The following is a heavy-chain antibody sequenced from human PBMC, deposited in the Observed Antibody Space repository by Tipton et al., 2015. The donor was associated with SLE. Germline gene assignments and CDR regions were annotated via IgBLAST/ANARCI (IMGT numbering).Heavy chain of an antibody. CDR1: GFTFRSYS. Sequence: QLVQSGGGLVKPGGSLRLSCAASGFTFRSYSMNWVRQAPGKGLVWVSSISSSSSYIYYAESVKGRFTISRDNAKNSLYLQMNSLRAEDTAVYYCAREGGQLVRGYLDYWGQGTLVTVSS. J-gene: IGHJ4*02. CDR2: ISSSSSYI. D-gene: IGHD6-6*01. CDR3: AREGGQLVRGYLDY. V-gene: IGHV3-21*03.